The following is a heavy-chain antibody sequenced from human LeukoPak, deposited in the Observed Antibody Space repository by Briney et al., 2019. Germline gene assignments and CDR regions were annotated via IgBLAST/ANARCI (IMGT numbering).Heavy chain of an antibody. J-gene: IGHJ4*02. CDR1: GGSFSGYY. CDR2: IYTSGST. CDR3: ARSGPIAAAGILDY. D-gene: IGHD6-13*01. V-gene: IGHV4-59*10. Sequence: SETLSLTCAVYGGSFSGYYWSWIRQPPGKGLEWIGRIYTSGSTNYNPSFKSRVTMSVDTSKNQFSLKLSSVTAADTAVYYCARSGPIAAAGILDYWGQGTLVTVSS.